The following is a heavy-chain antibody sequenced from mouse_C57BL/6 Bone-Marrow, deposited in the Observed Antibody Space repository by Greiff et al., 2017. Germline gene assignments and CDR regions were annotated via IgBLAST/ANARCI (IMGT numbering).Heavy chain of an antibody. Sequence: EVQRVESGGDLVKPGGSLKLSCAASGFTFSSYGMSWVRQTPDKRLEWVATISSGGSYTYYPDSVKGRFTISRDNAKNTLYLQMSSLKSEDTAMYYCARQGITTGSHWYFDVWGTGTTVTVSS. CDR2: ISSGGSYT. J-gene: IGHJ1*03. V-gene: IGHV5-6*01. CDR1: GFTFSSYG. CDR3: ARQGITTGSHWYFDV. D-gene: IGHD2-4*01.